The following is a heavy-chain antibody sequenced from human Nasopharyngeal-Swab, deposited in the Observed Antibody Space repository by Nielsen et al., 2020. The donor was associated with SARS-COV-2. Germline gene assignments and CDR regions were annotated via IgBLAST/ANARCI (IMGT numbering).Heavy chain of an antibody. V-gene: IGHV4-59*01. D-gene: IGHD3/OR15-3a*01. CDR1: GDSISPNY. Sequence: SETLSLTCTVSGDSISPNYWSWIRQSPGKRLEWIGDIYYTGSADYSPSLRTRVTISVDRSKNRFSLELTSVTTADTAVYYCARWVPFRRGTGRPSFYYFGMDAWGQGTTVTVSS. CDR3: ARWVPFRRGTGRPSFYYFGMDA. J-gene: IGHJ6*02. CDR2: IYYTGSA.